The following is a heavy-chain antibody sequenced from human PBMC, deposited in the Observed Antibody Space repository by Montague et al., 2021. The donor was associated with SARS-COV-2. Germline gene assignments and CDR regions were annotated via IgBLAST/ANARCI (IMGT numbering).Heavy chain of an antibody. J-gene: IGHJ4*02. Sequence: SETLSLTCSVSGYFIGTGYYWGWIRQSPGKGLEWIGSNYLHGNAYYNPSLNSRVTISLDTSNNQLSLRLTSATTSDTAVYYCARGRVTRAGFDYWGQGIRVIVSS. D-gene: IGHD2-21*02. CDR2: NYLHGNA. CDR1: GYFIGTGYY. CDR3: ARGRVTRAGFDY. V-gene: IGHV4-38-2*02.